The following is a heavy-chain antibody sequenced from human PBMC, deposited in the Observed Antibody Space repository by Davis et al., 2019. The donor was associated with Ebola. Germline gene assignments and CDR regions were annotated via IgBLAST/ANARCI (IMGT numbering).Heavy chain of an antibody. J-gene: IGHJ4*02. Sequence: GGSLRLSCAASGFSVSSNYMSWVRQAPGKGLEWVAVISYDGSNKYYADSVKGRFTISRDNSKHMLYLQMNGLRAEDTAVYYCAREDTAMADFDCWGQGTLVTVSS. D-gene: IGHD5-18*01. CDR3: AREDTAMADFDC. CDR2: ISYDGSNK. CDR1: GFSVSSNY. V-gene: IGHV3-30*03.